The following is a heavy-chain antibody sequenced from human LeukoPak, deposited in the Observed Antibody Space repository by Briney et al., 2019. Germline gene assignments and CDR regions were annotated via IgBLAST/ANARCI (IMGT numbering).Heavy chain of an antibody. D-gene: IGHD3-3*01. V-gene: IGHV4-59*01. CDR2: IYYSGST. CDR3: ARGGFWSGYCSFDY. Sequence: SETLSLTCTVSGGSISSYYWSWIRQPPGKGLEWIGYIYYSGSTNYNPSLKSRVTISVDTSKNQFSLKLSSVTAADTAVYYCARGGFWSGYCSFDYWGQGTLVTVSS. J-gene: IGHJ4*02. CDR1: GGSISSYY.